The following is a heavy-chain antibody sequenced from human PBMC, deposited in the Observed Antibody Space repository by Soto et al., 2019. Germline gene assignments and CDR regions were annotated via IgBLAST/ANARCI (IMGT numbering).Heavy chain of an antibody. V-gene: IGHV1-69*02. CDR1: GGTFSSYT. Sequence: QVQLVQSGAEVKKPGSSVKVSCKASGGTFSSYTISWVRQAPGQGLEWMGRIIPILGIANYAQKFQGRVTXXAXKXXSTAYMELSSLRSEDTAVYYCARAQIGFNYWYFDLWGRGTLVTVSS. CDR3: ARAQIGFNYWYFDL. J-gene: IGHJ2*01. D-gene: IGHD6-25*01. CDR2: IIPILGIA.